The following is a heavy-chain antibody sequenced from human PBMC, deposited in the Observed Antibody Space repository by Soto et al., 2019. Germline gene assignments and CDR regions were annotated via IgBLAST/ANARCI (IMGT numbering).Heavy chain of an antibody. J-gene: IGHJ3*02. Sequence: PGGSLRLSCAASGFTFSSYEMNWVRQAPGKGLEWVSYISSSGGTIYFADSVKGRFTISRDNAKNSLYLQMNSLRAEDTAVYYCARKGIAVAGIAFDIWGQGTMVTVSS. V-gene: IGHV3-48*03. CDR3: ARKGIAVAGIAFDI. D-gene: IGHD6-19*01. CDR2: ISSSGGTI. CDR1: GFTFSSYE.